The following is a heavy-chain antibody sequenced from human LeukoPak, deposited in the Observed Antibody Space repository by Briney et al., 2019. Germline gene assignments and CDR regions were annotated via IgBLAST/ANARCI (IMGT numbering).Heavy chain of an antibody. D-gene: IGHD6-13*01. J-gene: IGHJ4*02. V-gene: IGHV1-2*02. CDR2: INPNSGGT. CDR1: GYTFTSYD. Sequence: GASVKVSCKASGYTFTSYDINWVRQAPGQGLEWMGWINPNSGGTNYAQKFQGRVTMTRDTSISTAYMELSRLRSDDTAVYYCARGLAAARRIGIDYWGQGTLVTVSS. CDR3: ARGLAAARRIGIDY.